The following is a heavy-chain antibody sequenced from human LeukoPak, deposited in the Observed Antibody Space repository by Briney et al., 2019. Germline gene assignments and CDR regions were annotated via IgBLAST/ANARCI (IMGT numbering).Heavy chain of an antibody. V-gene: IGHV3-21*01. CDR3: ASGGSSYYYGMDV. D-gene: IGHD3-10*01. CDR2: ISSSSSYI. CDR1: GFTFSSYS. Sequence: GGSLRLSCAASGFTFSSYSMNWVRQAPGKGLEWVSSISSSSSYIYYADSVKGRFTISRDNAKNSLYLQMNSLRAEDTAVYYCASGGSSYYYGMDVWGQGTTVTVSS. J-gene: IGHJ6*02.